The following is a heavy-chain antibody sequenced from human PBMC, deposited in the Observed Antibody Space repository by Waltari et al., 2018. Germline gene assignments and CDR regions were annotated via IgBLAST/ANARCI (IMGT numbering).Heavy chain of an antibody. V-gene: IGHV1-18*01. Sequence: QVQLVQSGAEVKQPGSSMKVSCKASGDTFRRYAISWVRQAPGQGLEWMGWISAYNGNTNYEQKFQGRVTMTTDTSTSTAYMELRSLRSDDTAVYYCARDDVDSSSFGGFWGQGTLVTVSS. CDR1: GDTFRRYA. CDR2: ISAYNGNT. J-gene: IGHJ4*02. CDR3: ARDDVDSSSFGGF. D-gene: IGHD6-13*01.